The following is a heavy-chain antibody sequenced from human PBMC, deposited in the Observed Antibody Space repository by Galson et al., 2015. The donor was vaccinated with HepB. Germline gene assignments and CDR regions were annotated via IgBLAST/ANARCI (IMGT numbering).Heavy chain of an antibody. Sequence: SLRLSCAASGFIFNNYGIHWVRQAPGKGLEWVALISYDGSDKYYADSVKGRFTISRDNSKNTLYLHLNSLRSDDAAVYYCAKEGSPYYYYYGMDVWGQGTTVTV. D-gene: IGHD3-10*01. CDR1: GFIFNNYG. V-gene: IGHV3-30*18. J-gene: IGHJ6*02. CDR2: ISYDGSDK. CDR3: AKEGSPYYYYYGMDV.